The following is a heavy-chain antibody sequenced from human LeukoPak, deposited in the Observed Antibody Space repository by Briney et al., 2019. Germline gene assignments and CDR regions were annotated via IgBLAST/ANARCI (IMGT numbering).Heavy chain of an antibody. CDR2: ISSSSSTI. D-gene: IGHD3-10*01. Sequence: GGSLRLSCAASGFTFSSYSMIWVRQAPGKGLEWVSYISSSSSTIYYADSVKGRFTISRDNSKNTLYLQMNSLTTEDTAVYYCAGGGSRSPPSVDYWGQGTLVTVSS. CDR3: AGGGSRSPPSVDY. J-gene: IGHJ4*02. CDR1: GFTFSSYS. V-gene: IGHV3-48*01.